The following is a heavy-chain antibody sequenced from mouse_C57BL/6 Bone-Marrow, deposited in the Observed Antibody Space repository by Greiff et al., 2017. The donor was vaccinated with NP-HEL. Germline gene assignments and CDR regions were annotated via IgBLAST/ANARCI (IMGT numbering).Heavy chain of an antibody. CDR3: ARDRGYYSKEYFDV. D-gene: IGHD2-5*01. Sequence: EVQLQESGPGLVKPSQSLSLTCSVTGYSITSGYYWNWIRQFPGNKLEWMGYISYDGSNNYNPSLKNRISITRDTSKNQFFLKLNSVTTEDTATYYCARDRGYYSKEYFDVWGTGTTVTVSS. CDR2: ISYDGSN. V-gene: IGHV3-6*01. CDR1: GYSITSGYY. J-gene: IGHJ1*03.